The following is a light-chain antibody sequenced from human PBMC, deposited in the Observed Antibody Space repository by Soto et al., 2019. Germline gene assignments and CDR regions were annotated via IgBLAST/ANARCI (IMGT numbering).Light chain of an antibody. J-gene: IGLJ2*01. CDR2: SNN. CDR1: GSNIGSNS. Sequence: QSVLTQPPSASGTPGQRVTISCSGSGSNIGSNSVYWYQQLPGTAPKLLIYSNNQRPSGVPDRFSGSKSGITASLTISGLQAEDEADYYCCSYEDTYTLIFGGGTQLTVL. CDR3: CSYEDTYTLI. V-gene: IGLV1-44*01.